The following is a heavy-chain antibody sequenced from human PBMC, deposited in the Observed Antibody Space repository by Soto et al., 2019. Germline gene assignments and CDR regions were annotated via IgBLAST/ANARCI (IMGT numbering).Heavy chain of an antibody. J-gene: IGHJ5*02. V-gene: IGHV1-18*01. Sequence: ASVKVSCKTSGYTFNTYGINWVRQAPGQGLELMGWISAYDGKTTYAEKFQGRVTLTTDTSTSTAYMELRSLRSDDTAIYYCARDPHEFWTSYWFDPWGQGTPVTVSS. D-gene: IGHD3-3*01. CDR3: ARDPHEFWTSYWFDP. CDR1: GYTFNTYG. CDR2: ISAYDGKT.